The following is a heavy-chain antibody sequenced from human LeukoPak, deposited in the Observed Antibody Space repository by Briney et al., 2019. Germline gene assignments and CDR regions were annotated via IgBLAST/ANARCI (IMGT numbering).Heavy chain of an antibody. V-gene: IGHV2-5*02. CDR1: GFSLTTSAVG. J-gene: IGHJ4*02. CDR2: IYGGDDK. Sequence: SGPTLVNPTQTLTLTCTFSGFSLTTSAVGVGWIRQPPGKALGWLGLIYGGDDKRYSPSLRSRITITKDTSKNQVVLVMTNVDPMDTATYYCARLASGYFDWLSYFDFWGQGTLVTVSS. D-gene: IGHD3-9*01. CDR3: ARLASGYFDWLSYFDF.